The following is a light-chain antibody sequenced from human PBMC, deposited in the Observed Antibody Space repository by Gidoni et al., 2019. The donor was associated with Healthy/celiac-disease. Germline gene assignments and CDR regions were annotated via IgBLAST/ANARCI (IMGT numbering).Light chain of an antibody. CDR3: QSYDSSLSVVV. CDR1: SSHIGSGYD. V-gene: IGLV1-40*01. Sequence: QSVLTQPPSVSGAPGQRVTISCTGSSSHIGSGYDVHWYQHLPGTAPKLLIYDNTTRPSGFPDRFSGSKSGTSSSLAITGLQAEDEADYYCQSYDSSLSVVVFGGGTKLTVL. CDR2: DNT. J-gene: IGLJ2*01.